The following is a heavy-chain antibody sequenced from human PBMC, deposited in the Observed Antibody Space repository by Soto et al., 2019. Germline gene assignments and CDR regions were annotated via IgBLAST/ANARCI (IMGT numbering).Heavy chain of an antibody. CDR3: ARDRGGSYPDAFDI. D-gene: IGHD1-26*01. J-gene: IGHJ3*02. Sequence: GGSLRLSCAASGFTFSSYDMHWVRQATGKGLEWVSAIGTAGDTYYPGSVKGRFTISRENAKNSLYLQMNSLRAEDTAVYYCARDRGGSYPDAFDIWGQGTMVTVSS. V-gene: IGHV3-13*01. CDR1: GFTFSSYD. CDR2: IGTAGDT.